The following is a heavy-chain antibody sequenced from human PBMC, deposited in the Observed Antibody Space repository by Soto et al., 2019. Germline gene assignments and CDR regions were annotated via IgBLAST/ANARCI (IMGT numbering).Heavy chain of an antibody. CDR2: FDPEDGET. CDR3: STAWGPRQKISGSYQADYYFYGLDV. J-gene: IGHJ6*02. D-gene: IGHD1-26*01. V-gene: IGHV1-24*01. Sequence: ASVNVSCKVSVYTLTELSMDGVRQAPGKGLAGVGGFDPEDGETILAQKFRGRVTMTDDRSTDTAYMELSSLRANDTAGYYCSTAWGPRQKISGSYQADYYFYGLDVGGQGPTGTVS. CDR1: VYTLTELS.